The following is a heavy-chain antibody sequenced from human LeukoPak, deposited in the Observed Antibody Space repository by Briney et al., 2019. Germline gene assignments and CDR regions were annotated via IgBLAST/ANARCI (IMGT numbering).Heavy chain of an antibody. CDR1: GYTFTGYY. CDR3: ARERDSSGYSPLDP. Sequence: ASVRVSCKASGYTFTGYYIHWVRQAPGQGLEWMGWIIPNSGATRYSQKFQGRVTMTRDMSISTAYMDLSRLTSDDTAVYHCARERDSSGYSPLDPWGQGTLVTVSS. J-gene: IGHJ5*02. D-gene: IGHD3-22*01. CDR2: IIPNSGAT. V-gene: IGHV1-2*02.